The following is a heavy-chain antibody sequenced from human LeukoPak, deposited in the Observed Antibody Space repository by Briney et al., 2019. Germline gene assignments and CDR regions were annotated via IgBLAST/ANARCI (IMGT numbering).Heavy chain of an antibody. CDR2: INHSGST. J-gene: IGHJ3*02. Sequence: SETLSLTCAVYGGSFSGYYWSWIRQPPGKGLEWIGEINHSGSTNYNPSLKSRVTISVDTSKNQFSLKLSSVTAADTAVYYCARGRYYDSSGYPPYAFDIWGQGTMVTVSS. V-gene: IGHV4-34*01. CDR1: GGSFSGYY. CDR3: ARGRYYDSSGYPPYAFDI. D-gene: IGHD3-22*01.